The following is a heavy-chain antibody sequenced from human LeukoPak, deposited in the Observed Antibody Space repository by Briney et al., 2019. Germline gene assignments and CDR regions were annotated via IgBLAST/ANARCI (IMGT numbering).Heavy chain of an antibody. CDR3: ARDGTYCSGGSCYDY. J-gene: IGHJ4*02. CDR1: GGSISSNNW. Sequence: SGTLSPTCDVSGGSISSNNWWSWVRQPPGKGLEWIGEIYHSGSTNYNPSLKSRVTISVDKSKNQFSLKLSSVTAADTAVYYCARDGTYCSGGSCYDYWGQGTLVTVSS. V-gene: IGHV4-4*02. D-gene: IGHD2-15*01. CDR2: IYHSGST.